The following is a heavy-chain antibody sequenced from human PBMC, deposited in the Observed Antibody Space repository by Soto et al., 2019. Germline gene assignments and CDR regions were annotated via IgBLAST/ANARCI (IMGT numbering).Heavy chain of an antibody. D-gene: IGHD5-12*01. CDR1: GFTFSSYG. J-gene: IGHJ4*02. CDR2: FSGSGTSI. Sequence: EVQLLESGGGLVQPGGSLRLSCAASGFTFSSYGMSWLRQAPGKGLEWVSGFSGSGTSIHYADSVKGRLTISRDNSKNTMYVQMDSLRAEDTAIYYCAKFRVDGYDSPFDSWGQGTLVTVAS. CDR3: AKFRVDGYDSPFDS. V-gene: IGHV3-23*01.